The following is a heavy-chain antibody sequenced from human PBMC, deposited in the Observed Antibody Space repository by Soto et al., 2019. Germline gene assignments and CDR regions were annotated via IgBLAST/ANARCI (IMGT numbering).Heavy chain of an antibody. J-gene: IGHJ6*01. D-gene: IGHD3-3*01. CDR2: LYYTGST. CDR1: GCSISDFS. Sequence: TVSLTCNVSGCSISDFSWMWILQSPGKRLEWIGYLYYTGSTNYNPALKSRVTISLDTSKNQFSLKVRSVTAADTAVYYCARGRGYDFRSSQPPPIDVWGQGTTVTVSS. CDR3: ARGRGYDFRSSQPPPIDV. V-gene: IGHV4-59*01.